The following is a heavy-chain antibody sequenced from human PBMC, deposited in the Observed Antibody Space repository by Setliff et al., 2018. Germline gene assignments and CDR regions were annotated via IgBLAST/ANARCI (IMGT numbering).Heavy chain of an antibody. Sequence: SETLSLTCAVSGFSITSGYFWGWIQQPPGKGLEWIGSLYHSGTTYYNPSLKSRVTISVDTSKNQFSLNLTSVTAADTAVYFCAREGRSSISGWYMDVWGRGTTVTVSS. CDR3: AREGRSSISGWYMDV. CDR1: GFSITSGYF. V-gene: IGHV4-38-2*02. D-gene: IGHD3-3*02. CDR2: LYHSGTT. J-gene: IGHJ6*03.